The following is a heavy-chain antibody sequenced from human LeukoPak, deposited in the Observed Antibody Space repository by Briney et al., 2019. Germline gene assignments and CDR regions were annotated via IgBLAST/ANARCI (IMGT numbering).Heavy chain of an antibody. CDR3: ARALDRKTTGTPAAP. V-gene: IGHV1-18*01. CDR2: ISAYNGNT. J-gene: IGHJ5*02. CDR1: GYTFTSYG. D-gene: IGHD1-1*01. Sequence: ASVKVSCKASGYTFTSYGISWVRQAPGQGLEWMGWISAYNGNTNYAQKFQGRVTMTRDTSISTAYMELSRLRSDDTAVYYCARALDRKTTGTPAAPWGQGTLVTVSS.